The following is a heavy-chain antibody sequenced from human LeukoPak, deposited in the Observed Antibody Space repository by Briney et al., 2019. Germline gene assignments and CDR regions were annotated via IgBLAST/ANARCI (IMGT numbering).Heavy chain of an antibody. CDR3: AKGLVNYDILTGYWGNYYFDY. CDR2: ISYDGSNK. D-gene: IGHD3-9*01. Sequence: GGSLRLSCAASGFTFSSYGMHWVRQAPGKGLEWVAVISYDGSNKYYADSVKGRFTISRDNSKNTLYLQMNSLRAEDTAVYYCAKGLVNYDILTGYWGNYYFDYWGQGTLVTVSS. V-gene: IGHV3-30*18. CDR1: GFTFSSYG. J-gene: IGHJ4*02.